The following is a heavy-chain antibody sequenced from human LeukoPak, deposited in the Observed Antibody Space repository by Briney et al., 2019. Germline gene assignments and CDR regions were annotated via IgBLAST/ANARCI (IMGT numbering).Heavy chain of an antibody. D-gene: IGHD3-10*01. Sequence: GGSLRLSCAASGFTSSSYIINWVRQAPGKGLEWVSSISGTSSFIYYADSVRGRFTISRDYAKNSVSLQMNGLRPEDTAVYYCARVGIGEGLDYWGQGTLVTVSS. V-gene: IGHV3-21*01. J-gene: IGHJ4*02. CDR2: ISGTSSFI. CDR3: ARVGIGEGLDY. CDR1: GFTSSSYI.